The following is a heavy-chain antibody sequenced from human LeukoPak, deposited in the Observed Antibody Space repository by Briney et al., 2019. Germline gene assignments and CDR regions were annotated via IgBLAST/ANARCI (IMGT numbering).Heavy chain of an antibody. D-gene: IGHD3-10*01. CDR1: GYTFTSYG. CDR2: ISAYNGNT. V-gene: IGHV1-18*01. J-gene: IGHJ4*02. Sequence: AASVKVSCKASGYTFTSYGISWVRQAPGQGLEWMGWISAYNGNTNYAQKLQGRVTMTTDTSTSTAYMELRSLRSDDTAVYYCAREVGLAWDALPYGSGSQVDYWGQGTLVTVSS. CDR3: AREVGLAWDALPYGSGSQVDY.